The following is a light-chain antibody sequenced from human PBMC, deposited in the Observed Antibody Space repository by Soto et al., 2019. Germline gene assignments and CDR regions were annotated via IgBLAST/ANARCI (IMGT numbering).Light chain of an antibody. CDR2: WAS. CDR3: QQYYSTPYT. CDR1: QSVLYSSNNKNF. J-gene: IGKJ2*01. Sequence: DIVMTQSPDSLAVSLGERATINCKSSQSVLYSSNNKNFLAWYQQKPGQPPKLLIYWASTRESGVPDRFSGSGSGTDLTLTISSLQAEAVAVYYCQQYYSTPYTFGQGTKLEIK. V-gene: IGKV4-1*01.